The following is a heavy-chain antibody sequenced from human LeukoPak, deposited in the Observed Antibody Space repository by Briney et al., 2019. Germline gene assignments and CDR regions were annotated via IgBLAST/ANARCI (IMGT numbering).Heavy chain of an antibody. J-gene: IGHJ4*02. CDR3: ARETHYYDSSGCPSILDY. D-gene: IGHD3-22*01. Sequence: GSLRLSCAASGFTFSSYSMNWVRQAPGKGLEWVSSISSSSSNIYYADSVKGRFTISRDNAKNSLYLQMNSLRAEDTAVYYCARETHYYDSSGCPSILDYWGQGTLATVSS. CDR1: GFTFSSYS. CDR2: ISSSSSNI. V-gene: IGHV3-21*01.